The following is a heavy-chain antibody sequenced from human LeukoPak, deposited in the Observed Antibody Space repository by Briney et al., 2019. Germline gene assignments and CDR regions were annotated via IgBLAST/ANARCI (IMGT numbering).Heavy chain of an antibody. CDR3: ARPRTYSSSWSPFDY. CDR2: IWYDGSNK. D-gene: IGHD6-13*01. J-gene: IGHJ4*02. CDR1: GFTFNSYG. V-gene: IGHV3-33*01. Sequence: GGSLRLSCAASGFTFNSYGMHWVRQAPGKGLEWVALIWYDGSNKYYADSVKGRFTISRGNSKNTLYLQMNSLRAEDTAVYCCARPRTYSSSWSPFDYWGQGTLVTVSS.